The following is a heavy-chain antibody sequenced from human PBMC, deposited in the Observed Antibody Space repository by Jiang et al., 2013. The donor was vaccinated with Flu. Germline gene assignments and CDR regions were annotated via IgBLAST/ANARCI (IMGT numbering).Heavy chain of an antibody. CDR3: ARDGETEYYFDY. CDR1: GFTFSSYG. Sequence: QLLESGGGVVQPGRSLRLSCAASGFTFSSYGMHWVRQAPGKGLEWVAVIWYDGSNKYYADSVKGRFTISRDNSKNTLYLQMNSLRAEDTAVYYCARDGETEYYFDYWGQGTLVTVSS. J-gene: IGHJ4*02. CDR2: IWYDGSNK. V-gene: IGHV3-33*01. D-gene: IGHD4-17*01.